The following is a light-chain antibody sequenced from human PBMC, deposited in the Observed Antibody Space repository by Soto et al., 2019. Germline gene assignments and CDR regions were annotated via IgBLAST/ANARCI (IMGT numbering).Light chain of an antibody. Sequence: QSALTQPASVSGSPGQSITISCTGTSNDVGDYNYVSWYQQHPGKAPKLMIYEVSNRPSGVSNRFSGSKSGNTASLTISGLQAEDEADYYCSSYTSSTTLLFGGGTKPPS. CDR3: SSYTSSTTLL. CDR2: EVS. CDR1: SNDVGDYNY. V-gene: IGLV2-14*01. J-gene: IGLJ2*01.